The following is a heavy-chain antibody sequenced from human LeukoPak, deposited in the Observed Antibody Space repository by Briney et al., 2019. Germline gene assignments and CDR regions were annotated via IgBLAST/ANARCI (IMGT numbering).Heavy chain of an antibody. Sequence: GSSVKVSCKASGGTFSSYAISWVRQAPGQGLEWIGGIIPIFGTANYAQKFQGRVTITTDESTSTAYMELSSLRSEDTAVYYCARVPYYDFWSGYYDYWGQGTLVTVSS. CDR3: ARVPYYDFWSGYYDY. CDR2: IIPIFGTA. J-gene: IGHJ4*02. D-gene: IGHD3-3*01. CDR1: GGTFSSYA. V-gene: IGHV1-69*05.